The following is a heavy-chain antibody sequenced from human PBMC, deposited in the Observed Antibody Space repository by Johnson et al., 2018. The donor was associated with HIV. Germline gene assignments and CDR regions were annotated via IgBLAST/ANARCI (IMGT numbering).Heavy chain of an antibody. Sequence: VQLVESGGGLVQPGGSLRLSCAASGFTFSSYAMSWVRQAPGKGLEWVSLISWDGGSSYYADSVKGRFPISRDNAKNSLYLQMNSLRAEDTAVYYCKSEGAFDIWGQGTMVTVSS. V-gene: IGHV3-23*04. J-gene: IGHJ3*02. CDR2: ISWDGGSS. CDR1: GFTFSSYA. D-gene: IGHD1-14*01. CDR3: KSEGAFDI.